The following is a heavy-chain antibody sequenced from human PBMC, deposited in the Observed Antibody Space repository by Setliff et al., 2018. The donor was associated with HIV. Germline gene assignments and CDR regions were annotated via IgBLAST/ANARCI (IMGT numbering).Heavy chain of an antibody. V-gene: IGHV3-11*01. CDR3: ARDSRPRSGFWVSDYYYYMDV. CDR1: GFTFSDYY. Sequence: PGGSLRLSCAASGFTFSDYYMTWIRQAPGKGPEWISYISNSRTTTSYADSVKGRFTISRDNAKNSLYLQMNSLRAEDTAVYYCARDSRPRSGFWVSDYYYYMDVWGKGTTVTVSS. CDR2: ISNSRTTT. D-gene: IGHD3-3*01. J-gene: IGHJ6*03.